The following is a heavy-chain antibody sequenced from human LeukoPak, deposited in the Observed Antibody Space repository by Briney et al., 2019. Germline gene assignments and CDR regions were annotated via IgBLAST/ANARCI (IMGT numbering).Heavy chain of an antibody. Sequence: SGGSLRLSCVVSGFTFSSYGMTWVRQAPGKGLEWVANIKQDGSEKYYVDSVKGRFTISRDNAQNSLYLQMNSLRVEDTAVYYCARRYCSGNTCYLYYFDYWGQGTLVTVSS. CDR1: GFTFSSYG. J-gene: IGHJ4*02. D-gene: IGHD2-15*01. V-gene: IGHV3-7*01. CDR3: ARRYCSGNTCYLYYFDY. CDR2: IKQDGSEK.